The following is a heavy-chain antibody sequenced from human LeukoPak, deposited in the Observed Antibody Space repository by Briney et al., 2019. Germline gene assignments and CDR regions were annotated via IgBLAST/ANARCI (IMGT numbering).Heavy chain of an antibody. D-gene: IGHD1-26*01. CDR2: IYYSGGT. V-gene: IGHV4-59*01. J-gene: IGHJ4*02. CDR1: GGSISSYY. CDR3: ARDFRASGSLDY. Sequence: PSETLSLTCTVSGGSISSYYWSWLRQPPGKGLEWVGYIYYSGGTTYNPSLTSRVTLSVDTSQNQFSLKLSSVTAADTAVYYCARDFRASGSLDYWGQGTLVTVSS.